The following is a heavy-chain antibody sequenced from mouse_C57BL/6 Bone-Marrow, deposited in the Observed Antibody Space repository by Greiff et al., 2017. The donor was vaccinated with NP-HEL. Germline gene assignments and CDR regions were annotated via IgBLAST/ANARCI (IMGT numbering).Heavy chain of an antibody. CDR2: IYPSDSET. CDR3: ARRAAQAPAWFAY. Sequence: VQLQQPGAELVRPGSSVKLSCKASGYTFTSYWMDWVKQRPGRGLEWIGNIYPSDSETHYNQKFKDKATLTVDKSSLTAYMQLSSLTSEDSAVYYCARRAAQAPAWFAYWGQGTLVTVSA. V-gene: IGHV1-61*01. D-gene: IGHD3-2*02. CDR1: GYTFTSYW. J-gene: IGHJ3*01.